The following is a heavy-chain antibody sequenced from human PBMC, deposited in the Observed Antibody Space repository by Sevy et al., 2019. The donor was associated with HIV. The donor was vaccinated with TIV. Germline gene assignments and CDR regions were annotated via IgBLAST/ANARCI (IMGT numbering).Heavy chain of an antibody. Sequence: ASVKVSCKASGGTFSSYAISWVRQAPGQGLEWMGGIIPIFGTANYAQKFQGRVTITADESTSTAYMELSSLSSEDTAVYYCARGKDRGSSWYYAFDIWGQGTMVTVSS. V-gene: IGHV1-69*13. CDR3: ARGKDRGSSWYYAFDI. J-gene: IGHJ3*02. CDR1: GGTFSSYA. CDR2: IIPIFGTA. D-gene: IGHD6-13*01.